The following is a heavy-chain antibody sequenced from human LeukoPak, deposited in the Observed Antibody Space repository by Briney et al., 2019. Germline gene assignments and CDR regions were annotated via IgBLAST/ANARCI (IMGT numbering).Heavy chain of an antibody. Sequence: GGSLRLSCVASGFTFSNYAMNWVRQAPGEGLEWVSVISGRGVHTYYADSVKGRFTISRDDSKNTLYLHMNSLRAEDTAVYFCAKDRRDAFLGDAFDIWGQGTMVSVSS. CDR3: AKDRRDAFLGDAFDI. CDR1: GFTFSNYA. J-gene: IGHJ3*02. D-gene: IGHD5-24*01. V-gene: IGHV3-23*01. CDR2: ISGRGVHT.